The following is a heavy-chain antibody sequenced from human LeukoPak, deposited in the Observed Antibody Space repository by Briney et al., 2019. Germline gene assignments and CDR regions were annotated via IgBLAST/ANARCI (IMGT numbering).Heavy chain of an antibody. V-gene: IGHV1-8*02. CDR3: ATANVRWLVLMGDQRRSYGMDV. J-gene: IGHJ6*02. D-gene: IGHD2-8*01. Sequence: GASVKVSCKASGYTFTSYDINWVRQATGQGPEWLGWMNPNRGKTGYAQKFQGRVTMTRNTSISTVYMELSSLRSEDTAVNYCATANVRWLVLMGDQRRSYGMDVWGQGTTVTVSS. CDR2: MNPNRGKT. CDR1: GYTFTSYD.